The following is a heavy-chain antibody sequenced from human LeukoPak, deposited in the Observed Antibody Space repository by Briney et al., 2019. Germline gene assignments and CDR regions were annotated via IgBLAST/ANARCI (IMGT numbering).Heavy chain of an antibody. CDR2: IYYSGST. D-gene: IGHD3-22*01. CDR3: AREGYDSSGYYLLFDY. Sequence: PSETLPLTCTVSGGSISSYYWSWIRQPPGKGLEWIGYIYYSGSTNYNSSLKSRVTISVDTSRNQFSLKLSSVTAADTAVYYCAREGYDSSGYYLLFDYWGQGTLVTVSS. J-gene: IGHJ4*02. V-gene: IGHV4-59*01. CDR1: GGSISSYY.